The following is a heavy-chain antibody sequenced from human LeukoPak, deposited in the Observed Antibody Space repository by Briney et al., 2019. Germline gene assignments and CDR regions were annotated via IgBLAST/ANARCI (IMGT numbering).Heavy chain of an antibody. Sequence: TAGSLTRSCAASGFTFSSYAMHWLRQAQGKGLEWVAVISYDGSNKYYADSVKGRFTISRDNSKNTLYLQMNSLRDKDTAVYYCARGPKVRWPPYYFDYWGQGTLVTVSS. V-gene: IGHV3-30*04. D-gene: IGHD4-23*01. CDR3: ARGPKVRWPPYYFDY. CDR1: GFTFSSYA. J-gene: IGHJ4*02. CDR2: ISYDGSNK.